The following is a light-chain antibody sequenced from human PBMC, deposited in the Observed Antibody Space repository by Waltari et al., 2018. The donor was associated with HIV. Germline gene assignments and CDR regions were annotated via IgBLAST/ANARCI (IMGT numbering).Light chain of an antibody. CDR1: NIGTKS. CDR3: QVWDGSSDHWV. J-gene: IGLJ3*02. V-gene: IGLV3-21*02. Sequence: SYVLTQPPSVSVAPGQTARITCGGDNIGTKSVHWYQQNPGQAPVLVVYDDRDRPSGIPERFSGSKSGNTATLTVRRVEVGDEADYYCQVWDGSSDHWVFGGGTKLTVL. CDR2: DDR.